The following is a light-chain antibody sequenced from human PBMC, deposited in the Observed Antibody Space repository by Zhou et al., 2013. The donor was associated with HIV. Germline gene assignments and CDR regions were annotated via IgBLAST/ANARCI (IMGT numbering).Light chain of an antibody. V-gene: IGKV3-15*01. CDR1: QSVYSN. CDR2: DAS. CDR3: QHYNNWPPGS. Sequence: EIVMTQSPVTLSVSPGERATLFCRASQSVYSNLAWYQQKPGQAPRLLIYDASTRATGIPARFSGSGSGTDYTLTISSLQSEDFAVYYCQHYNNWPPGSFGQGTKLEIK. J-gene: IGKJ2*04.